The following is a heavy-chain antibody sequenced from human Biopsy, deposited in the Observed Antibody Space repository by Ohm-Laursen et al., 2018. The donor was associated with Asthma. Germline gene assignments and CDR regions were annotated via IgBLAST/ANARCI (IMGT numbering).Heavy chain of an antibody. Sequence: ASVKVSCKTFGYTFNSAGITWVRQAPGQGLEWMGWISVYNGSTKVAQKLQDRVTMITDTSTSTAYMELRSLRSDDTAVYFCARAVDYSHYYGIDVWGQGTTVTVS. D-gene: IGHD3-10*01. CDR2: ISVYNGST. CDR1: GYTFNSAG. J-gene: IGHJ6*02. V-gene: IGHV1-18*01. CDR3: ARAVDYSHYYGIDV.